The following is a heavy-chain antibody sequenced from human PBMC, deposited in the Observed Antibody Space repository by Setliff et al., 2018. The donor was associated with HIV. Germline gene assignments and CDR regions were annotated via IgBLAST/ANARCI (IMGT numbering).Heavy chain of an antibody. J-gene: IGHJ3*01. CDR1: GDSISSSTFY. Sequence: SETLSLTCTVSGDSISSSTFYWNWIRQSPGKGLEWIGFGHHSGHTRQNPSLASRVTISVDMSKNQFSLKLNSLSAADTAIYYCARWESAQKAFNPWGHGTMVTVSS. D-gene: IGHD1-26*01. V-gene: IGHV4-61*05. CDR3: ARWESAQKAFNP. CDR2: GHHSGHT.